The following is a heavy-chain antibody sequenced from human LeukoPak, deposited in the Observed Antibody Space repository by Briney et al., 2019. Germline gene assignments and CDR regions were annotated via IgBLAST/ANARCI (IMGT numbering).Heavy chain of an antibody. D-gene: IGHD3-10*01. CDR3: ARERIDYYGSGSYSIDY. Sequence: ASVKVSCKASGYTFTSYYMHWVRQAPGQGLEWMGLINPSGGSTSYAQKFQGRVTMTRDTSTSTVYMELSSLGSEDTAVYYCARERIDYYGSGSYSIDYWGQGTLVTVSS. V-gene: IGHV1-46*01. J-gene: IGHJ4*02. CDR2: INPSGGST. CDR1: GYTFTSYY.